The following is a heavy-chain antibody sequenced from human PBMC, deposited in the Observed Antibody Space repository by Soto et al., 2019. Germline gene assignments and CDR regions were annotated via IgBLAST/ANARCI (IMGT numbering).Heavy chain of an antibody. CDR3: ARGAWDGSGSYGWFDP. CDR1: GFTFSTST. CDR2: ISSSSSTI. D-gene: IGHD3-10*01. V-gene: IGHV3-48*02. J-gene: IGHJ5*02. Sequence: EVQLVESGGGLVQPGGSLRLSCAASGFTFSTSTMNWVRQAPGKGLEWVSYISSSSSTIYYTDSVKGRFTISRDNAKNSLYLQMNSLKDEDTAVYYCARGAWDGSGSYGWFDPWGQGTLVTVSS.